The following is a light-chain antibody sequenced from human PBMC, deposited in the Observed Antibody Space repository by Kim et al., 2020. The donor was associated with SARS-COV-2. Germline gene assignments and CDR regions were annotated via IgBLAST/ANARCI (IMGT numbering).Light chain of an antibody. CDR3: QQYKLYQWT. CDR2: AAS. J-gene: IGKJ1*01. CDR1: QDFSDY. V-gene: IGKV1-16*01. Sequence: ASVGDRVTITCRASQDFSDYLAWFQQKPGKAPKSLIYAASRLQSGVPSRFSGSGSGTEFTLTISNLQPEDFATYYSQQYKLYQWTFGQGTKVDIK.